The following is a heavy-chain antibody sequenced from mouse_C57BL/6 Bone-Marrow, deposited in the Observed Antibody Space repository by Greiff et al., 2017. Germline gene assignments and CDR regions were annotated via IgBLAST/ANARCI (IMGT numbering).Heavy chain of an antibody. CDR3: AREPEYYYGSSPWFAY. CDR1: GYTFTDHT. V-gene: IGHV1-78*01. J-gene: IGHJ3*01. D-gene: IGHD1-1*01. CDR2: IYPRDGST. Sequence: VQLQQSDAELVKPGASVKISCKVSGYTFTDHTIHWMKQRPEQGLEWIGYIYPRDGSTKYNEKFKGKATLTADKSSSTAYMQLNSLTSEDSAVYFCAREPEYYYGSSPWFAYWGQGTLVTVSA.